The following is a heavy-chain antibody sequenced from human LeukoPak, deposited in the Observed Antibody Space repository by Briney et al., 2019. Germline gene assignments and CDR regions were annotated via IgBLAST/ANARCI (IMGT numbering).Heavy chain of an antibody. D-gene: IGHD4-17*01. CDR1: GGSISSGGYY. V-gene: IGHV4-31*03. CDR3: AGDYGDYTFDY. J-gene: IGHJ4*02. Sequence: SETLSLTCTVSGGSISSGGYYWRWIRQHPGKGLEWIGYIYYSGSTYYNPSLKSRVTISVDTSKNQFSLKLSSVTAADTAVYYCAGDYGDYTFDYWGQGTLVTVSS. CDR2: IYYSGST.